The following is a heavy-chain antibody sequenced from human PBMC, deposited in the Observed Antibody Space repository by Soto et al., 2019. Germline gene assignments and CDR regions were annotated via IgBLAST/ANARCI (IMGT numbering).Heavy chain of an antibody. CDR2: IYYSGIT. CDR1: GGSIRIYC. Sequence: SETLSLTYTVSGGSIRIYCCSWIRQPPGKGLEWIGYIYYSGITNYNPSLKSRVTISVDTSKNQFSLKLSSVTAADTAVYYCARYKSNYYYGMDVWGQGTTVTVSS. V-gene: IGHV4-59*01. CDR3: ARYKSNYYYGMDV. J-gene: IGHJ6*02. D-gene: IGHD1-20*01.